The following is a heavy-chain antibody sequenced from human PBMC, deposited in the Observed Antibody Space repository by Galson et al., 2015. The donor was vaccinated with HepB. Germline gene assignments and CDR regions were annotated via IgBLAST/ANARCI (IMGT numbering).Heavy chain of an antibody. J-gene: IGHJ5*02. CDR1: GYTXXXYS. CDR3: ARGTLVVAVGATQNNWFGP. D-gene: IGHD2-15*01. V-gene: IGHV1-18*01. Sequence: SVKVSCKASGYTXXXYSXXXXRQAXXQGLEWMGWISPYNRYTNYTQXLQGRVTMTTDTSTSTAFMELRSLRSDDTAVYYCARGTLVVAVGATQNNWFGPWGQGTLVTVSS. CDR2: ISPYNRYT.